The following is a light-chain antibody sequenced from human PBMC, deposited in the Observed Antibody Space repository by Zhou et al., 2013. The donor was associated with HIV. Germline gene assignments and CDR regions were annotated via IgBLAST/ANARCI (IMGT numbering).Light chain of an antibody. CDR2: AAS. CDR1: QAISTY. Sequence: AIRMTQSPSSFSASTGDRVTITCRASQAISTYLAWYQQKPGKAPKLLIYAASTLQSGVPSRFSGSGSGTDFTLTISCLQSEDFATYYCQQYYSFPTFGQGT. J-gene: IGKJ1*01. CDR3: QQYYSFPT. V-gene: IGKV1-8*01.